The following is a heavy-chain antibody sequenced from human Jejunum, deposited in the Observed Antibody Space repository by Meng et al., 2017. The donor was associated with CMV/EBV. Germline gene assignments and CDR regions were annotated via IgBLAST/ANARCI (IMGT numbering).Heavy chain of an antibody. CDR2: IYRGDEK. Sequence: LVVAVPTPVYPTQTRTLPCSFAGFSPSTSGEGVVWIRQPPGKALGWLALIYRGDEKRYSPALNSRLTIAKDTSNNGVVLTLTNMGPIDTGTYYCAHFVCGYYPSRPDYWGQGTLVTVSS. CDR3: AHFVCGYYPSRPDY. J-gene: IGHJ4*02. D-gene: IGHD1-26*01. V-gene: IGHV2-5*02. CDR1: GFSPSTSGEG.